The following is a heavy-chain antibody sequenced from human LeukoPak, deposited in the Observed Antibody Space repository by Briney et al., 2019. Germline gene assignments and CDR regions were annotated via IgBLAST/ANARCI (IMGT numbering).Heavy chain of an antibody. Sequence: SETLSLTCTVSGGSISSSSYYWGWIRQPPGKGLEWIGSIYHSGSTYCNPSLKSRVTISKDTSKNQFSLKLTSVSAADTAVYYCARFVGSSWLAFDIWGQGTMVTVSA. CDR3: ARFVGSSWLAFDI. CDR1: GGSISSSSYY. CDR2: IYHSGST. V-gene: IGHV4-39*07. J-gene: IGHJ3*02. D-gene: IGHD6-13*01.